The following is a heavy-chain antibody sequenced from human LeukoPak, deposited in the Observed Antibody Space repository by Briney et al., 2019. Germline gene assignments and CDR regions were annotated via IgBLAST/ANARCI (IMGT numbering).Heavy chain of an antibody. J-gene: IGHJ4*02. CDR3: ATSIVVVVAATNQLDY. D-gene: IGHD2-15*01. Sequence: GASVKVSCKASGGTFSSYAISWVRQAPGQGLEWMGGIIPIFGTANYAQKFQGRVTITADESTSTAYMELSSLRSEDTAVYYCATSIVVVVAATNQLDYWGQGTLVTVSS. V-gene: IGHV1-69*13. CDR1: GGTFSSYA. CDR2: IIPIFGTA.